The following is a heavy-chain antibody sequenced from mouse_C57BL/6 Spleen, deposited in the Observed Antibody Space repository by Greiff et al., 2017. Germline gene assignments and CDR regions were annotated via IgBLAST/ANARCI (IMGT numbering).Heavy chain of an antibody. D-gene: IGHD1-1*01. Sequence: VKLQESGPGLVQPSQSLSITCTVSGFSLTSYGVHWVRQSPGKGLEWLGVIWSGGSTDNNAAFISRLSISKDNSKSQVFFKMNSLQADDTAIYYCARNSGTTVVGAMDYWGQGTSVTVSS. CDR1: GFSLTSYG. CDR3: ARNSGTTVVGAMDY. CDR2: IWSGGST. J-gene: IGHJ4*01. V-gene: IGHV2-2*01.